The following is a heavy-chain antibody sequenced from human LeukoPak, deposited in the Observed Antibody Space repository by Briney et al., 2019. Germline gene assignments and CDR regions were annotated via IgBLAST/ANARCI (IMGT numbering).Heavy chain of an antibody. CDR2: ISAYNGNT. CDR3: ARKEYSSGWYATGGYYYYGMDV. D-gene: IGHD6-19*01. J-gene: IGHJ6*02. CDR1: GYTFTSYG. Sequence: ASVKVSCKASGYTFTSYGISWVRQAPGQGLEWMGWISAYNGNTNYAQKLQGRVTMTTDTSTSTAYMELRSLRSGDTAVYYCARKEYSSGWYATGGYYYYGMDVWGQGTTVTVSS. V-gene: IGHV1-18*01.